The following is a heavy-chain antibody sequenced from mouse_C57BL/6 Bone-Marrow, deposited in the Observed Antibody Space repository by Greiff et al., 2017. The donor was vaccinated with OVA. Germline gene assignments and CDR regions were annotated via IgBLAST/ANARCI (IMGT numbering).Heavy chain of an antibody. CDR3: TSGYSNNYAMDY. CDR2: IDPETGGT. V-gene: IGHV1-15*01. Sequence: QVQLQQSGAELVRPGASVTLSCKASGYTFTDYEMHWVKQTPVHGLEWIGAIDPETGGTAYNQKFKGKAILTADKSSSTGYMELRSLTSEDAAVYYCTSGYSNNYAMDYWGQGTAVTVSS. CDR1: GYTFTDYE. D-gene: IGHD2-5*01. J-gene: IGHJ4*01.